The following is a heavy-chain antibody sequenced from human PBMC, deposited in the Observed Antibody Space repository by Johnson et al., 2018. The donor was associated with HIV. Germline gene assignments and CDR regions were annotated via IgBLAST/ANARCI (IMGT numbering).Heavy chain of an antibody. CDR3: ARDRGITIFAVTIDAFDI. Sequence: QVQLVESGGGVVQPGRSLRLSCAASGFTFSSYAMHWVRQAPGTGLEWVAVISYDGSNKYYADSVKGRFTISRDNSKNTLYLQMNSRRAEDTAVYYCARDRGITIFAVTIDAFDIWGQGTMVTVSS. V-gene: IGHV3-30*04. J-gene: IGHJ3*02. CDR1: GFTFSSYA. D-gene: IGHD3-3*01. CDR2: ISYDGSNK.